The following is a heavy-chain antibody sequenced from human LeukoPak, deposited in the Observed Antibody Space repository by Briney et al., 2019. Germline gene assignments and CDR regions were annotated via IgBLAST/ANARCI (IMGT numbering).Heavy chain of an antibody. CDR3: ARAPPPAYYYGSGSYPYYYYGMDV. CDR1: GYTFTSYA. D-gene: IGHD3-10*01. J-gene: IGHJ6*02. CDR2: INTNTGNP. V-gene: IGHV7-4-1*02. Sequence: VASVKVSCKASGYTFTSYAMNWVRRAPGQGLEWMGWINTNTGNPTYAQGFTGRFVFSLDTSVSTAYLQISSLKAEDTAVYYCARAPPPAYYYGSGSYPYYYYGMDVWGQGTTVTVSS.